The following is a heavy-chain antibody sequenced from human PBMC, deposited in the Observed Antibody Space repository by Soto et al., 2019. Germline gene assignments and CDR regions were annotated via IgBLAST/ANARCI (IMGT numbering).Heavy chain of an antibody. CDR2: TYCRSKWYD. V-gene: IGHV6-1*01. CDR3: ARGGVGGTTLDFFDF. J-gene: IGHJ4*02. CDR1: GDSVFRNSAA. Sequence: PSQTPSLTCAISGDSVFRNSAAWDWIRQSPSRGLEWLGRTYCRSKWYDDYAESVKSRISINPDTSKNQFSLQVNSVTPEDTAVYYCARGGVGGTTLDFFDFWGQGTLVTVSS. D-gene: IGHD1-1*01.